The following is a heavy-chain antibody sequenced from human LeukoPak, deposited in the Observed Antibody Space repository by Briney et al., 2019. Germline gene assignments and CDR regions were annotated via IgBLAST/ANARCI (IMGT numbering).Heavy chain of an antibody. CDR3: ARVGSSWLKSFFDY. CDR1: GGAFSGYY. V-gene: IGHV4-34*01. CDR2: INHSGST. J-gene: IGHJ4*02. D-gene: IGHD6-13*01. Sequence: SETLSLTYAVYGGAFSGYYWSWIRQPPGKGLEWIGEINHSGSTNYNPSLKSRVTISVDTSKNQFSLKLSSVTAADTAVYYCARVGSSWLKSFFDYWGQGTLVTVSS.